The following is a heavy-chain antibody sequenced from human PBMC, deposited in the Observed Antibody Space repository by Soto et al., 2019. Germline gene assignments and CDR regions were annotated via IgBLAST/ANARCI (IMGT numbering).Heavy chain of an antibody. Sequence: EVQLVESGGGLVQPGGSLRLSCAASGYTYSSYAMHWVRQAPGKGLEYVSAISSNGGGTYYANSVKGRFIISRDNSKNTLYLQMGSLRAEDMAVYYCARGGAVAGTDYWGQGTLVPVSS. D-gene: IGHD6-19*01. CDR2: ISSNGGGT. CDR1: GYTYSSYA. V-gene: IGHV3-64*01. CDR3: ARGGAVAGTDY. J-gene: IGHJ4*02.